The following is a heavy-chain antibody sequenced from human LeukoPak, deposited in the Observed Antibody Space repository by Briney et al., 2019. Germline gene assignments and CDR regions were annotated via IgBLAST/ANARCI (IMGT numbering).Heavy chain of an antibody. CDR3: ASMAPGGYCSSTSCYPVMGAFDI. D-gene: IGHD2-2*01. Sequence: SVKVSCKASGGTFSSYAIRWVRQAPGQGLEWMGGIIPIFGTANYAQKFQGRVTITTDESTSTAYMELSSLRSEDTAVYYCASMAPGGYCSSTSCYPVMGAFDIWGQGTMVTVSS. V-gene: IGHV1-69*05. J-gene: IGHJ3*02. CDR1: GGTFSSYA. CDR2: IIPIFGTA.